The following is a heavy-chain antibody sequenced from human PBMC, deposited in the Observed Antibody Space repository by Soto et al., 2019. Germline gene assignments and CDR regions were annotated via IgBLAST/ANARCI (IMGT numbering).Heavy chain of an antibody. D-gene: IGHD5-12*01. CDR3: ARAPNQWLRLYYFDY. J-gene: IGHJ4*02. CDR1: GFTVSSNY. CDR2: IYSGGST. V-gene: IGHV3-66*01. Sequence: EVQLVESGGGLVQPGGSLRLSCAASGFTVSSNYMSWVRQAPGKGLEWVSVIYSGGSTYYADSVKGRFTISRDNSKNTLDRQMNSLRAEDTAVYYCARAPNQWLRLYYFDYWGQGTLVTVSS.